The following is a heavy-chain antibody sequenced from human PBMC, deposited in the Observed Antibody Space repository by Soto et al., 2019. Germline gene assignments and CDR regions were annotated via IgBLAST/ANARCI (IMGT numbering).Heavy chain of an antibody. Sequence: EVQLLESGEGLVQPGGSLRLSCAASGFTFSSYAMSWVRQAPGKRLEWVSAISGSGGSTYYADSVKGRFTISRDNSKNTLYLQMNSLRAEDTAVYYCAKDGDTAMVTACFDYWGQGTLVTVSS. CDR3: AKDGDTAMVTACFDY. D-gene: IGHD5-18*01. V-gene: IGHV3-23*01. CDR1: GFTFSSYA. CDR2: ISGSGGST. J-gene: IGHJ4*02.